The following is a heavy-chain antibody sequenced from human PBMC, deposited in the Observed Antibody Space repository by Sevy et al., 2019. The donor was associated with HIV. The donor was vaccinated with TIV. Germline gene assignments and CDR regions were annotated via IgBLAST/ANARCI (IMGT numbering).Heavy chain of an antibody. CDR3: TKDVVATPNYYSGMDV. V-gene: IGHV1-46*03. Sequence: ASVKVSCKASGYTFTTYYMHWVRQAPGQGLEWMGIINPSGGGTSYEQKFQGRVTMTRYTSTSTVYLELSSLRSEDTAVYDCTKDVVATPNYYSGMDVWGQGTTVTVSS. CDR2: INPSGGGT. J-gene: IGHJ6*02. CDR1: GYTFTTYY. D-gene: IGHD2-15*01.